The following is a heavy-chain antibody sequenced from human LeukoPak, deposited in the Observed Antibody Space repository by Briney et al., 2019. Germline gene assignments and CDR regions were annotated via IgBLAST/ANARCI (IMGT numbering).Heavy chain of an antibody. CDR3: ARDVGSSSWSYYGMDV. CDR1: GGSIRSYF. D-gene: IGHD6-13*01. CDR2: IYDSGSI. Sequence: SETLSLTCTVSGGSIRSYFWSWIRQSPGKGLEWIGYIYDSGSINYNPSLKSQVTISVDTSKNQFTLKLSSVTAADTAVYYCARDVGSSSWSYYGMDVWGQGTTVTVSS. V-gene: IGHV4-59*01. J-gene: IGHJ6*02.